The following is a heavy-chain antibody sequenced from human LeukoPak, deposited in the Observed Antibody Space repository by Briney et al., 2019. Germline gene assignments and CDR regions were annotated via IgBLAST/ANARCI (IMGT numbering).Heavy chain of an antibody. CDR3: ARGSIAAAFQFDY. Sequence: GGSLRLSCAASGFTFSTFWMSWVRQAPGKGLEWVANIKQDGSEKYYVDSVKGRFTISRDHAKNSLYLQMNSLRAEDTAVYYCARGSIAAAFQFDYWGQGTLVTVSS. J-gene: IGHJ4*02. V-gene: IGHV3-7*01. CDR1: GFTFSTFW. CDR2: IKQDGSEK. D-gene: IGHD6-13*01.